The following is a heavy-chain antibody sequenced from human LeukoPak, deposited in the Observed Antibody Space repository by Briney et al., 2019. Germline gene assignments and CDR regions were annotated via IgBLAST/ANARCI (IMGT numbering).Heavy chain of an antibody. J-gene: IGHJ4*02. CDR2: IYYSGST. Sequence: SETLSLTCAVSGGSVSSSSYYWGWVRQSPGKGLEWIASIYYSGSTYYSPSLKSRVTISVDTSKNHFSLRLSSVTAADTAVYYCARHSRNTFGVVVVPYYFDYWGQGTLVTVSS. V-gene: IGHV4-39*01. D-gene: IGHD3-16*02. CDR3: ARHSRNTFGVVVVPYYFDY. CDR1: GGSVSSSSYY.